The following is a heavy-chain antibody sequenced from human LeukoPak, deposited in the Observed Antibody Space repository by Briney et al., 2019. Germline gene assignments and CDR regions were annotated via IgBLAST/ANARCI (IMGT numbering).Heavy chain of an antibody. J-gene: IGHJ6*03. Sequence: GGSLRLSCAASGFTFSSYAMSWVRQAPGKGVEWVSAINGGGGSTFYADSVKGRFTISRDNAKNSLYLQMNSLRAEDTAVYFCARDRIGYCSATSCFANSYYYMDVWGKGTTVTVSS. V-gene: IGHV3-23*01. CDR3: ARDRIGYCSATSCFANSYYYMDV. CDR2: INGGGGST. D-gene: IGHD2-2*01. CDR1: GFTFSSYA.